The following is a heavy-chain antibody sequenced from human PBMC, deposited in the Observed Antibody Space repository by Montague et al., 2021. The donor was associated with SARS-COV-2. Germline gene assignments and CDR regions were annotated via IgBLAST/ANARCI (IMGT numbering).Heavy chain of an antibody. V-gene: IGHV4-59*01. CDR3: DRGGERCLLERHLDY. Sequence: SETLSLTCTVSGDSISSYYWSWIRQPPGKGLEWIGYIYYSGSTNYNPSLKSRVTISVDTSKNQFSLKLSTVTAAATAVYYCDRGGERCLLERHLDYWGQGTLVTVSS. CDR2: IYYSGST. D-gene: IGHD3-16*01. CDR1: GDSISSYY. J-gene: IGHJ4*02.